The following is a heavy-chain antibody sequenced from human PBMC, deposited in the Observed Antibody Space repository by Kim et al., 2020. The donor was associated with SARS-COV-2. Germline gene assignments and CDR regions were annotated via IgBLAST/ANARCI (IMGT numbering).Heavy chain of an antibody. CDR1: GFTFSDYY. Sequence: GGSLRLSCAASGFTFSDYYMSWIRQAPGKGLEWVSYISSSGSTIYYADSVKGRFTISRDNAKNSLYLQMNSLRAEDTAVYYCARGRVVVVAESNNWFDPWGQGTLVTVSS. CDR2: ISSSGSTI. J-gene: IGHJ5*02. V-gene: IGHV3-11*01. D-gene: IGHD2-15*01. CDR3: ARGRVVVVAESNNWFDP.